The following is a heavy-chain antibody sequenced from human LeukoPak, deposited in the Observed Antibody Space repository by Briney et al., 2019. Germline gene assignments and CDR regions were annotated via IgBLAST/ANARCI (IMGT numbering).Heavy chain of an antibody. CDR3: ATYRQVLLPFEA. CDR1: GFTFSSYA. J-gene: IGHJ5*02. D-gene: IGHD2-8*02. Sequence: PGGSLTLSCAASGFTFSSYAMTWVRQAPGKGLEWVSGISGSGGNTYYADSVRGRFTISRDNSKSTLSLQMNSLRAEDTAIYYCATYRQVLLPFEAWGQGTLVTVSS. CDR2: ISGSGGNT. V-gene: IGHV3-23*01.